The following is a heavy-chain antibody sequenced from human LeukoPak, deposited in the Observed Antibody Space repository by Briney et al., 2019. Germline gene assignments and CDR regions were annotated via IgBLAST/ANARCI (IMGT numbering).Heavy chain of an antibody. CDR2: IHNSGST. CDR1: GVSITSYY. CDR3: ARAGVVSNPNSYWYFDL. D-gene: IGHD3-3*01. Sequence: PSETLSLTCTVSGVSITSYYWSWIPQPPGKGLEWIVYIHNSGSTNYNPSLESRVTISVDTSKNQFSLKLSSVTAADTAVYYCARAGVVSNPNSYWYFDLWGRGTLVTVSS. J-gene: IGHJ2*01. V-gene: IGHV4-59*01.